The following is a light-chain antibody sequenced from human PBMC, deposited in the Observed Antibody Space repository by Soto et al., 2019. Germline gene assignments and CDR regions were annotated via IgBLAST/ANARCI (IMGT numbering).Light chain of an antibody. Sequence: EIVLTQSPGTLSLYTGERATLSCRASQRVSSSYLAWYQQKPGQAPRLLIYGASTRATGIPDRFSGSGSGTDFTLTISRLEPEDFAVYFCQRYGSSPPFTFGQGTKVDIK. V-gene: IGKV3-20*01. CDR2: GAS. CDR3: QRYGSSPPFT. J-gene: IGKJ2*01. CDR1: QRVSSSY.